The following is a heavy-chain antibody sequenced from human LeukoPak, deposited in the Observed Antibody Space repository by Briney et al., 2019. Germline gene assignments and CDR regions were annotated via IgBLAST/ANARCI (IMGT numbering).Heavy chain of an antibody. D-gene: IGHD3-10*01. CDR3: AREAYYGSGSYYPYYYYYMDV. CDR2: FDPEDGET. V-gene: IGHV1-24*01. CDR1: GYTLTELS. J-gene: IGHJ6*03. Sequence: ASVKVSCKISGYTLTELSIHWVRQAPGKGLEWMGGFDPEDGETIYAQKFQGRVTMTEDTSTDTAYMELSSLRSEDTAVYYCAREAYYGSGSYYPYYYYYMDVWGKGTTVTVSS.